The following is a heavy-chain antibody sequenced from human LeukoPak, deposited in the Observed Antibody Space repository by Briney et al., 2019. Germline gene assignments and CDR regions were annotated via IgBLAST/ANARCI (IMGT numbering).Heavy chain of an antibody. D-gene: IGHD2-15*01. CDR1: GGSISSGDYY. Sequence: PSETLSLTCTVSGGSISSGDYYWSWIRQPPGKGLEWIGYIYYSGSTYYNPSLKSRVTISVDTSKNQFSLNLRSVTAADTAVYYCARRGGYYCSGSRCYHYYFDYWGQGTLVTVSS. J-gene: IGHJ4*02. V-gene: IGHV4-30-4*01. CDR2: IYYSGST. CDR3: ARRGGYYCSGSRCYHYYFDY.